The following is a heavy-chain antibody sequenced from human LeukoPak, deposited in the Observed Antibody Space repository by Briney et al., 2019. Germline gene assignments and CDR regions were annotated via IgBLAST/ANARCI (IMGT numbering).Heavy chain of an antibody. J-gene: IGHJ6*02. V-gene: IGHV3-23*01. CDR2: ISVSGGST. Sequence: GGSLRLSCAASGFTFSSYAMSWVRQAPGKALEWPSAISVSGGSTYYADSVKGWFTIYRDNSKNTLYLQMNSLRGEDTAVYYCAKDEVWGCMALMDVWGQGTTVTVSS. CDR1: GFTFSSYA. D-gene: IGHD3-16*01. CDR3: AKDEVWGCMALMDV.